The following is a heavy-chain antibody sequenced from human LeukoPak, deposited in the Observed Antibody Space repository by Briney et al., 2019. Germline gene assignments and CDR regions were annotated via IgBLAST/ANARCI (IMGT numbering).Heavy chain of an antibody. Sequence: GGSLRLSCAASGFTFSSYSMNWVRQAPGKGLEWVSYISSSSSTIYYADSVKGRFTISRDNAKNSLYLQMNSLRAEDTAVYYCARSYYYDSSGYPNFDYWGQGTLVTVSS. CDR2: ISSSSSTI. CDR3: ARSYYYDSSGYPNFDY. V-gene: IGHV3-48*04. CDR1: GFTFSSYS. J-gene: IGHJ4*02. D-gene: IGHD3-22*01.